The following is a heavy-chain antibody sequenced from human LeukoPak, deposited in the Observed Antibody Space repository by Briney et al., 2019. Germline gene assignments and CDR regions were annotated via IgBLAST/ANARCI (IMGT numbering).Heavy chain of an antibody. CDR3: AGTHYDILTGYYKAIDY. Sequence: SETLSLTCTVSGGSISSYYWSWIRQPPGKGLEWIGYIYYSGSTNYNPSLKSRGTISVDTSKNQFSLKLSSVTAADTAVYYCAGTHYDILTGYYKAIDYWGQGTLVTVSS. V-gene: IGHV4-59*08. J-gene: IGHJ4*02. CDR2: IYYSGST. D-gene: IGHD3-9*01. CDR1: GGSISSYY.